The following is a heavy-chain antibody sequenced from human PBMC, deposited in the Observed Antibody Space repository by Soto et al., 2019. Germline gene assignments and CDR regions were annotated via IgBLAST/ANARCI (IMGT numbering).Heavy chain of an antibody. CDR2: IYPGDSDT. CDR1: GYSFTSYW. D-gene: IGHD3-10*01. Sequence: GESLKISCKGSGYSFTSYWIGWVRQMPGKGLEWMGIIYPGDSDTRYSPSFQGQVTISVDKSISTAYLQWSSLKASDTAMYYCARSGMVRGVIHYGMDVWGQGTTVTVSS. J-gene: IGHJ6*02. V-gene: IGHV5-51*01. CDR3: ARSGMVRGVIHYGMDV.